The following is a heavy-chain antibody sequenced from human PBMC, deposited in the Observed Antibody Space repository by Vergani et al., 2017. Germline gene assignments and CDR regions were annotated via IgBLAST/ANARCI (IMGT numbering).Heavy chain of an antibody. CDR3: EKPSLLLWFGELHNWFDP. Sequence: EVQLLESGGGLVQPGGSLRLSCAASGFTFSSYAMRWVRQAPGKGREWVSAISGSGGSTYYADSVKARFTISRDNSKNTLYLQMNSLRAEDTAVYYCEKPSLLLWFGELHNWFDPWGQGTLVTVSS. CDR1: GFTFSSYA. CDR2: ISGSGGST. V-gene: IGHV3-23*01. D-gene: IGHD3-10*01. J-gene: IGHJ5*02.